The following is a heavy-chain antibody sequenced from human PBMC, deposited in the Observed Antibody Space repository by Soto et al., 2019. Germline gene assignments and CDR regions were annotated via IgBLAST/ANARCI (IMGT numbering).Heavy chain of an antibody. CDR1: GYTFTDYY. J-gene: IGHJ1*01. V-gene: IGHV1-2*02. CDR3: ARSPTYSTGWSTFQH. Sequence: QVQLVQSGVEVKKSGASVKVSCKTSGYTFTDYYIHWVRQAPGQGLEWLGWINPNVGDTNYAQRFQDGVTMTRDTSMSTAYMELSSLQSDDTAVYYCARSPTYSTGWSTFQHWGQGTLVLVSS. D-gene: IGHD6-19*01. CDR2: INPNVGDT.